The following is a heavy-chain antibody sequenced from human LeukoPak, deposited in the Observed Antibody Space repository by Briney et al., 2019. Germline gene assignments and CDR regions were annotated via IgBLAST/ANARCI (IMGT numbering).Heavy chain of an antibody. CDR3: ARGAAAGTDYYYYGMDV. J-gene: IGHJ6*02. D-gene: IGHD6-13*01. Sequence: PGGSLRLSCAASGFTVSSNYMSWVSQAPGKGLEWVSVIYSGGSTYYADSVKDRFTISRDNSKNTLYLQMNSLRAEDTAVYYCARGAAAGTDYYYYGMDVWGQGTTVTVSS. CDR1: GFTVSSNY. V-gene: IGHV3-53*01. CDR2: IYSGGST.